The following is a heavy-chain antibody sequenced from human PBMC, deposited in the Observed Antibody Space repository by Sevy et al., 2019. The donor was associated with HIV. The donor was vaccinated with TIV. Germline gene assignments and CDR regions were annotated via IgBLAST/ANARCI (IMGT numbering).Heavy chain of an antibody. D-gene: IGHD3-3*01. CDR3: ARDRVTIFGVTIDYYFDY. CDR2: IYDSGSA. J-gene: IGHJ4*02. V-gene: IGHV4-4*07. CDR1: GDSISNYY. Sequence: SETLSLTCTVSGDSISNYYWSWIRQPAGKGLEWIGRIYDSGSATYNPSLESRVTMSADTTKNQLSLKLNSVTAADTAVYYCARDRVTIFGVTIDYYFDYWGQGTLLTVSS.